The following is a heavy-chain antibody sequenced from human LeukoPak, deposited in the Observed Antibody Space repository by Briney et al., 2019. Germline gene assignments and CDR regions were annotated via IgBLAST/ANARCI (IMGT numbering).Heavy chain of an antibody. V-gene: IGHV3-48*01. CDR1: KFSFSNYG. J-gene: IGHJ4*02. D-gene: IGHD6-19*01. CDR3: ARNGVSSGRPYHFDY. CDR2: ISSSSSTI. Sequence: GGSLRLSCAASKFSFSNYGMNWVRQAPGKGLEWISYISSSSSTIYYADSVKGRFTISRDNAESSLYLQMNSLRAEDTAVYYCARNGVSSGRPYHFDYWGQGTLVTVSS.